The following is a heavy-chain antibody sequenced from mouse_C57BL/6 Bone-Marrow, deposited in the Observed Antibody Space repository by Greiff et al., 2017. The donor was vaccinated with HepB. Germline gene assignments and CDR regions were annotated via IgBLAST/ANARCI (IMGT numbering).Heavy chain of an antibody. V-gene: IGHV5-15*01. D-gene: IGHD2-1*01. Sequence: EVQLVESGGGLVQPGGSLKLSCAASGFTFSDYGMAWVRQAPRKGPEWVAFISNLAYSIYYADTVTGRFTISREHAKNTLYLEMSSLRSEDTAMYYCARHYGNNWYFDVWGTGTTVTVSS. CDR1: GFTFSDYG. J-gene: IGHJ1*03. CDR3: ARHYGNNWYFDV. CDR2: ISNLAYSI.